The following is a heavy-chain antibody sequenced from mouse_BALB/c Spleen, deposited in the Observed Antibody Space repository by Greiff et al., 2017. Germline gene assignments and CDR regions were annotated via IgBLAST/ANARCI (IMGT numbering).Heavy chain of an antibody. J-gene: IGHJ4*01. D-gene: IGHD2-14*01. Sequence: VQLQQPGAELVKPGASVKLSCKASGYTFTSYWMHWVKQRPGQGLEWIGEIDPSDSYTNYNQKFKGKATLTVDKSSSTAYMQLSSLTSEDSAVYYCARHYRYEGYAMDYWGQGTSVTVSS. V-gene: IGHV1-69*02. CDR3: ARHYRYEGYAMDY. CDR1: GYTFTSYW. CDR2: IDPSDSYT.